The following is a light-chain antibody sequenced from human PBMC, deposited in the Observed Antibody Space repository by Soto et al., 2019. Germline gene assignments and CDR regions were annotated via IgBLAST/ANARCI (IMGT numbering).Light chain of an antibody. J-gene: IGKJ2*01. CDR3: QQYVTSPYI. V-gene: IGKV3-20*01. CDR2: GVS. CDR1: QSVSSSY. Sequence: EIVLTQSPGTLSLSPGERATLSCSASQSVSSSYLAWYQQKPGQAPRLLIHGVSTRATGIPDRFSGSGSGTDFTLTIIRLEPEDFAVYYCQQYVTSPYIFGQGTKLEIK.